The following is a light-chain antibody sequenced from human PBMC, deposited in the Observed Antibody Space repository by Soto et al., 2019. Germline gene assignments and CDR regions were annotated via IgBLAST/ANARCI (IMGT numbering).Light chain of an antibody. J-gene: IGKJ4*01. CDR1: QSINGW. V-gene: IGKV1-5*01. CDR3: EQYSSY. Sequence: DIQMTQSPSTLSASVGDRVTITCRASQSINGWLAWYQQKPGKAPKVLISQVSNLESGDPSRFSGSGSGTEFTLTITRLQPDDSASYYCEQYSSYFGGGTKVEIK. CDR2: QVS.